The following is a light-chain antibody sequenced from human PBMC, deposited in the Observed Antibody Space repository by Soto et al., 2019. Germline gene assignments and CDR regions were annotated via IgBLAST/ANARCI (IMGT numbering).Light chain of an antibody. V-gene: IGKV1-5*03. CDR3: QQYGRFLT. Sequence: DIQMTQSPSTLSASVGDRVIITCRASQSIDTALAWYQQKPGKAPNLLIYSASNLESGVPSRFSGSGSGTEFTLAISSLQPDDFATYYCQQYGRFLTFGQGTKLELK. J-gene: IGKJ2*01. CDR2: SAS. CDR1: QSIDTA.